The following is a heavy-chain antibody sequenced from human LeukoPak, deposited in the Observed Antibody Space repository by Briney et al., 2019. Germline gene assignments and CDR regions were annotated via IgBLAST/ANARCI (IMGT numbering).Heavy chain of an antibody. D-gene: IGHD3-10*01. CDR1: GITLSNYG. J-gene: IGHJ4*02. V-gene: IGHV3-23*01. CDR2: VSDSGGRT. Sequence: GGSLRLSCAVSGITLSNYGLSWVRQAPGKGLEWVAGVSDSGGRTNYADSVKGRFTISRDNSRNTLYLQMNSLRAEETAVYFCAKRGAAVRVVLVGFHKEAYYFDSWGQGALVTVSS. CDR3: AKRGAAVRVVLVGFHKEAYYFDS.